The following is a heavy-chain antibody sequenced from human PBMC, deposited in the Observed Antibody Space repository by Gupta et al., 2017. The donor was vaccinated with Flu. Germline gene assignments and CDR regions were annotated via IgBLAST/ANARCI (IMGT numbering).Heavy chain of an antibody. J-gene: IGHJ1*01. Sequence: EVQLLESGGDLVQPGGSLRLSCAASGFNFSAFGMRWVRQAPGKGLQWVSTISGGTTYYAESVKGRFTISRDTSKNTLFLQMNSLRAEDTAVYYCVKDAGYGEYAFWGQGTLVTVSS. D-gene: IGHD4-17*01. CDR3: VKDAGYGEYAF. V-gene: IGHV3-23*01. CDR2: ISGGTT. CDR1: GFNFSAFG.